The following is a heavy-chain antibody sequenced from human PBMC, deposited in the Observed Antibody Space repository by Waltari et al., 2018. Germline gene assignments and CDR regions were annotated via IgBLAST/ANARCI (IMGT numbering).Heavy chain of an antibody. CDR2: SYTIGST. Sequence: VHLQESGPGLVKPSQTLSLTCTVSVGSISSGGYYCSWIRQPAGKGLEWIGLSYTIGSTNYNPSLNSRVTISVDTSKNQFSLKLSSVTAADTAVYYCARVPFYCTNGVCYYYFDYWGQGTLVTVSS. D-gene: IGHD2-8*01. CDR1: VGSISSGGYY. CDR3: ARVPFYCTNGVCYYYFDY. V-gene: IGHV4-61*02. J-gene: IGHJ4*02.